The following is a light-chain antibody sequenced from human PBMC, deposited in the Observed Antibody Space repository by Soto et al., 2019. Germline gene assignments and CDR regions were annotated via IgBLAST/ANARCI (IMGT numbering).Light chain of an antibody. V-gene: IGKV3-20*01. J-gene: IGKJ2*01. Sequence: EMVMTQSPVTLSLSPGERATLSCRASQSVGRNLTWYQQKPGQAPRLLIYGASSRATGIPDRFSGSGSGTDFTLTISRLEPEDFAVYYCQQYGSSPRTFGQGTKVDIK. CDR1: QSVGRN. CDR2: GAS. CDR3: QQYGSSPRT.